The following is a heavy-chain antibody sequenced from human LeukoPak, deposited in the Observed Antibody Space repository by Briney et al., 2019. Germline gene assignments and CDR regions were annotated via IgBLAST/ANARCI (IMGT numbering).Heavy chain of an antibody. CDR1: GGSFSGYY. D-gene: IGHD3-16*01. V-gene: IGHV4-59*10. J-gene: IGHJ2*01. CDR3: ARVLFGEPTPTYFDL. CDR2: IYTSGST. Sequence: PSETLSLTFAVYGGSFSGYYWSWIRQPPGKGLEWIGRIYTSGSTNYNPSLKSRVTMSVDTSKNQFSLKLSSVTAADTAVYYCARVLFGEPTPTYFDLWGRGTLVTVSS.